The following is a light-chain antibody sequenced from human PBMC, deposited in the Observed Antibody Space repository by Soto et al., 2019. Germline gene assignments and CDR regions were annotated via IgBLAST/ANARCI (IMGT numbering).Light chain of an antibody. CDR2: AAS. CDR1: QDITLY. Sequence: DIRMTQSPSSLSASVGDRVTITCRASQDITLYLAWYQQKPGKSPNLLIYAASTLQSGVPSRFSGSGSGTDFTLTISSLQPEDVATYFCQQSDSTPYTFGQGTKVEI. V-gene: IGKV1-27*01. CDR3: QQSDSTPYT. J-gene: IGKJ2*01.